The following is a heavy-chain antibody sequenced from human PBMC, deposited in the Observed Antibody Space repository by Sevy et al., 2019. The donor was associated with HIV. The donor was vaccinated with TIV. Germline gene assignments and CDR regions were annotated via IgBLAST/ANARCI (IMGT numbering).Heavy chain of an antibody. CDR1: GFTFSTYS. V-gene: IGHV3-23*01. CDR2: ISDTGTST. J-gene: IGHJ4*02. Sequence: GGSLRLSCAASGFTFSTYSMTWVRQAPGKGLEWVSAISDTGTSTYSTDSVEGRFTISRDNSKSTVYLHMNSLRAEDTALYYCAKFARDVPHFDFWGQGTLVTVSS. CDR3: AKFARDVPHFDF. D-gene: IGHD2-21*01.